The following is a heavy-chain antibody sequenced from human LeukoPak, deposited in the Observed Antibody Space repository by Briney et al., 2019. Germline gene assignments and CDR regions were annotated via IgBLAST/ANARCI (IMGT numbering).Heavy chain of an antibody. V-gene: IGHV1-46*01. D-gene: IGHD5-18*01. J-gene: IGHJ3*02. CDR1: GYTFTGYY. Sequence: GASVKVSCKASGYTFTGYYMHWVRQAPGQGLEWMGIINPSGGSTSYAQKFQGRVTMTRDMSTSTVYMELSSLRSEDTAVYYCARDLDTAMVTDAFDIWGQGTMVTVSS. CDR3: ARDLDTAMVTDAFDI. CDR2: INPSGGST.